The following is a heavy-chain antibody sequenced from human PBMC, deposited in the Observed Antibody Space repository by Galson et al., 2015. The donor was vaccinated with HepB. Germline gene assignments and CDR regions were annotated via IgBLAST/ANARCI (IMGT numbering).Heavy chain of an antibody. CDR2: ISAYNGNT. CDR1: GYTFTSYG. D-gene: IGHD5-18*01. Sequence: QSGAEVTKPGESLKISCKASGYTFTSYGISWVRQAPGQGLEWMGWISAYNGNTNYAQKLQGRVTMTTDTSTSTAYMELRSLRSDDTAVYYCARGRNIYGYDYFDHWGQGTLVTVSS. V-gene: IGHV1-18*01. J-gene: IGHJ4*02. CDR3: ARGRNIYGYDYFDH.